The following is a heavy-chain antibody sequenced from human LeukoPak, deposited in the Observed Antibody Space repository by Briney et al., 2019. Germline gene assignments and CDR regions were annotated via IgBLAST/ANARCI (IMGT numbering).Heavy chain of an antibody. D-gene: IGHD3-22*01. CDR3: ARDGRYYDSSGYYYFDD. J-gene: IGHJ4*02. CDR2: ISGNGGSA. CDR1: GFTFSSYA. Sequence: GGSLRLSCAASGFTFSSYAMSWVRQAPGKGLEWVSTISGNGGSAYYADSVKGRFTISRDNSKNTLYLQMNSLRAEDTAVYYCARDGRYYDSSGYYYFDDWGQGTLVTVSS. V-gene: IGHV3-23*01.